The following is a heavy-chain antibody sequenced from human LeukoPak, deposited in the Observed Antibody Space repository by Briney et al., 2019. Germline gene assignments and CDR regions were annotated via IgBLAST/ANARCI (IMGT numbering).Heavy chain of an antibody. CDR1: GFTFPNYA. CDR3: AKSGLRDRGVFDT. CDR2: ISGGGGTT. D-gene: IGHD5-12*01. J-gene: IGHJ3*02. V-gene: IGHV3-23*01. Sequence: GGSLRLACAASGFTFPNYAMTWVRQAPGKGLEWVSGISGGGGTTYYADSVRGRFSISRDNSKDTLYLQMNSLRVEDPAIYYCAKSGLRDRGVFDTWGQGRIVTPSS.